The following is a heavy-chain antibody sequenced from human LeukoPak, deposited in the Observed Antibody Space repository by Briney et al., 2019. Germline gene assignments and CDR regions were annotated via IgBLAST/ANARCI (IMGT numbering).Heavy chain of an antibody. Sequence: PGGSLRLSCAASGFTFSSYAMSWVRQAPGKGLEWIGEITHSGGGNYNPSLKRRVTISVDSSQNRFSLKVLSVTAADTAVYYCARRAGAPDFDAWGLGTLVSVSS. CDR3: ARRAGAPDFDA. V-gene: IGHV4-34*01. D-gene: IGHD3-10*01. CDR2: ITHSGGG. J-gene: IGHJ4*02. CDR1: GFTFSSYA.